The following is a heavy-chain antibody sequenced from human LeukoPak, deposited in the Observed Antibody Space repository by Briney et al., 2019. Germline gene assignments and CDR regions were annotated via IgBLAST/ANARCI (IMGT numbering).Heavy chain of an antibody. CDR2: FDPEDGET. D-gene: IGHD5-18*01. CDR3: ATGPGYSYGDFDY. J-gene: IGHJ4*02. Sequence: ASVKVSCKVSGYTLTELSMHWVLQAPGKGLEWMGGFDPEDGETIYAQKFQGRVTMTEDTSTDTAYMELSSLRSEDTAVYYCATGPGYSYGDFDYWGQGTLVTVSS. V-gene: IGHV1-24*01. CDR1: GYTLTELS.